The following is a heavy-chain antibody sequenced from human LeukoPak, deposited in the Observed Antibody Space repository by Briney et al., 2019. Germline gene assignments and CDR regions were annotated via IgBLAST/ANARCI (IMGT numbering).Heavy chain of an antibody. D-gene: IGHD6-13*01. V-gene: IGHV1-58*02. CDR3: AAGPSRISIAAGYYYYYMDV. Sequence: GTSVKVSCKASGFTFTSSAMQWVRQARGQRLEWIGWIVVGSGNTNYAQKFQERVTITRDMSTSTAYMELSSLRSEDTAVYYCAAGPSRISIAAGYYYYYMDVWGKGTTATVSS. CDR1: GFTFTSSA. CDR2: IVVGSGNT. J-gene: IGHJ6*03.